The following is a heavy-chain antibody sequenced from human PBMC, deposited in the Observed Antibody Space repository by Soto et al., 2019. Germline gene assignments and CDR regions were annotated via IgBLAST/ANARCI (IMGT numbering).Heavy chain of an antibody. Sequence: GEPLRIPWKGSGYSFTSYWVGWVRQMPGKGLEWMGIIYPGDSDTRYSPSFQGQVTISADKSISTAYLQWSSLKASDTAMYYCARQGRYYGSGSYYYYYYYMDVWGKGTTVTVSS. CDR2: IYPGDSDT. CDR1: GYSFTSYW. V-gene: IGHV5-51*01. D-gene: IGHD3-10*01. J-gene: IGHJ6*03. CDR3: ARQGRYYGSGSYYYYYYYMDV.